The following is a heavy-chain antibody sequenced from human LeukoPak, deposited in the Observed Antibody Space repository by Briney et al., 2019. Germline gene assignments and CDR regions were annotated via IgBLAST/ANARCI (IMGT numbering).Heavy chain of an antibody. Sequence: SETLSLTCTVSGGSISSYYWNWIRQPPGKGLQWIGYISYSEGTKYNPSLKSRVTISVDASKNQLSLNLTSVTAADTAMYYCARRLGRCVSGLDYWGQGTLVTVSS. V-gene: IGHV4-59*08. CDR2: ISYSEGT. CDR1: GGSISSYY. CDR3: ARRLGRCVSGLDY. J-gene: IGHJ4*02. D-gene: IGHD5/OR15-5a*01.